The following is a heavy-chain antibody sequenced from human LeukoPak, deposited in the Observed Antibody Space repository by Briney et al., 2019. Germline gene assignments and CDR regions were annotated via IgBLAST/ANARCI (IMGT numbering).Heavy chain of an antibody. CDR2: INPNSGGT. CDR1: GYTFTGYY. CDR3: ARDSGYSSGYDYRTSDY. D-gene: IGHD5-12*01. V-gene: IGHV1-2*02. J-gene: IGHJ4*02. Sequence: ASVKVSCKASGYTFTGYYMHWVRQAPGQGLEWMGWINPNSGGTNYAQKFQGRVTMTRDTSISTAYMELSRLRSDDTAVYYCARDSGYSSGYDYRTSDYWGQGTLVTVSS.